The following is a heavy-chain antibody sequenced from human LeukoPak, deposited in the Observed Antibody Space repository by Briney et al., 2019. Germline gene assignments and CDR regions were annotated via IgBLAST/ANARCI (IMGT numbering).Heavy chain of an antibody. V-gene: IGHV3-48*03. CDR1: GFTLSSYE. J-gene: IGHJ4*02. D-gene: IGHD3-22*01. CDR3: ARAGRPSSGYPFDY. Sequence: GGSLRLSCAASGFTLSSYEMNWVRQAPGKGLEWVSYFSSSGSTIYYADSVKGRFTISRDNAKNSLYLQMNSLRAEDTAVYYCARAGRPSSGYPFDYWGQGTLVTVSS. CDR2: FSSSGSTI.